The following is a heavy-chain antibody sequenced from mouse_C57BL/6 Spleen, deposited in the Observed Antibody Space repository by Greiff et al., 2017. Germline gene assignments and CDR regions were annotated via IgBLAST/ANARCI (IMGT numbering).Heavy chain of an antibody. Sequence: QVQLQQPGAELVKPGASVKVSCKASGYTFTSYWMHWVKQRPGQGLEWIGRIHPSDSDTTYNQKFKGKATLTVDKSSSTAYMQLSSLTSEDSSVYYCAILITTVVATKDYFDYWGQGTTLTVSS. CDR2: IHPSDSDT. CDR3: AILITTVVATKDYFDY. V-gene: IGHV1-74*01. CDR1: GYTFTSYW. J-gene: IGHJ2*01. D-gene: IGHD1-1*01.